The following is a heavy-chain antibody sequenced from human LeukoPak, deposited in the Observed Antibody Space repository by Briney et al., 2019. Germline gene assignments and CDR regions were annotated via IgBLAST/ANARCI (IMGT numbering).Heavy chain of an antibody. CDR3: ARDGYSSSSRLAFDI. CDR1: GGTFSSYA. D-gene: IGHD6-6*01. J-gene: IGHJ3*02. V-gene: IGHV1-69*05. CDR2: IIPIFGTA. Sequence: SVKVSCKASGGTFSSYAISWVRQAPGQGLEWMRGIIPIFGTANYAQKFHGRVTITTDESTSTAYMELSSLRSEDTAVYYCARDGYSSSSRLAFDIWGQGTMVTVSS.